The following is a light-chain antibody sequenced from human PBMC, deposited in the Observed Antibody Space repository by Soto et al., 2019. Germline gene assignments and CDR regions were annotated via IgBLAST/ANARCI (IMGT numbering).Light chain of an antibody. V-gene: IGKV1-17*03. CDR2: AAS. J-gene: IGKJ5*01. Sequence: DIQMTQSPSAMSASVGDRVTISCRASQDINNYLAWFQQKPGEVPKRLIYAASSLQSGVPSRFRAIGSGTEFTLTISGLQPEDFATYFGLQHYNYPITFGQGTRLEIK. CDR1: QDINNY. CDR3: LQHYNYPIT.